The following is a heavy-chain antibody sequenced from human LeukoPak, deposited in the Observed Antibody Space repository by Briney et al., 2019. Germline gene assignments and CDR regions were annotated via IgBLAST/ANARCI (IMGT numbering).Heavy chain of an antibody. CDR2: IYSSGST. CDR3: ATYHCDGASCQGFDY. D-gene: IGHD2-15*01. CDR1: GGSISGYY. V-gene: IGHV4-59*08. Sequence: SETLSLTCTVSGGSISGYYWSWIRQPPGKGLEWIGYIYSSGSTNYNPSLKSRVTMSVDTSKNQFSLKLSSVIAADTAVYYCATYHCDGASCQGFDYWGQGTLVTVSS. J-gene: IGHJ4*02.